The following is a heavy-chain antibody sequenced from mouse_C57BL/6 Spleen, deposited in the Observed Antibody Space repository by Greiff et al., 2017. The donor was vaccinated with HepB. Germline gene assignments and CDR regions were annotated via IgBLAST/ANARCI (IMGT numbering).Heavy chain of an antibody. J-gene: IGHJ2*01. Sequence: EVKLVESGPGLAKPSQTLSLTCSVTGYSITSDYWNWIRKFPGNKLEYMGYISYSGSTYYNPSLKSRISITRDTSKNQYYLQLNSVTTEDTATYYCARSPYYYGSSYDYFDYWGQGTTLTVSS. CDR1: GYSITSDY. CDR3: ARSPYYYGSSYDYFDY. CDR2: ISYSGST. D-gene: IGHD1-1*01. V-gene: IGHV3-8*01.